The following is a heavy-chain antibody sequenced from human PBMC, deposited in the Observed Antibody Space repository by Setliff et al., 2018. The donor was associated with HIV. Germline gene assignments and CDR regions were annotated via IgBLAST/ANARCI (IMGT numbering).Heavy chain of an antibody. V-gene: IGHV4-34*01. CDR3: ARGFYSHRVKDAFDL. J-gene: IGHJ3*01. Sequence: PSETLSLTCAVYGESFSDYYWSWIRQPPGKGLEWIGEINHSESTNYNPSLKSRVTVSVDTSKNQFSLKLSSVTAADTAVYYCARGFYSHRVKDAFDLWGPGTMVTVSS. D-gene: IGHD3-10*01. CDR2: INHSEST. CDR1: GESFSDYY.